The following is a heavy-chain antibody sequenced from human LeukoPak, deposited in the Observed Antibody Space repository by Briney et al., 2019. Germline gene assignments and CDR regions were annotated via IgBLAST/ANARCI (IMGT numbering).Heavy chain of an antibody. CDR3: ASPLRIAVAGTRLDY. V-gene: IGHV3-21*01. J-gene: IGHJ4*02. CDR2: ISRSSRHL. Sequence: SGGSLRLSCAASVFTFSSYSMNWVRQAPGKGLEWVSSISRSSRHLYFADSVKGRFTISRDDAKNSVYLQMNSLRAEDTAVYYCASPLRIAVAGTRLDYWGQGTLVTVSS. CDR1: VFTFSSYS. D-gene: IGHD6-19*01.